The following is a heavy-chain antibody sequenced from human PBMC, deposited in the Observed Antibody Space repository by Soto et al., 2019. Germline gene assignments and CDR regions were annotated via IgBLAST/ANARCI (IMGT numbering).Heavy chain of an antibody. D-gene: IGHD5-12*01. J-gene: IGHJ6*02. CDR3: ATSGYSGYDRYYYYYGMDV. V-gene: IGHV1-69*06. CDR1: GGTFSSYA. Sequence: QVQLVQSGAEVKKPGSSVKVSCKASGGTFSSYAISWVRQAPGQGLEWMGGIIPIFGTANYAQKFQGRVTITADKSTSTAYMELSSLRSEDTAVDYCATSGYSGYDRYYYYYGMDVWGQGTTVTVSS. CDR2: IIPIFGTA.